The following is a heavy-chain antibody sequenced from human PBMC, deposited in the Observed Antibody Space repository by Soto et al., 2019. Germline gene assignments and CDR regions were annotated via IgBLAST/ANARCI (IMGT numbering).Heavy chain of an antibody. CDR2: VYYTGSA. J-gene: IGHJ4*02. D-gene: IGHD7-27*01. V-gene: IGHV4-61*01. CDR1: GGSVNSDFYY. CDR3: AGGVGPGLTAYFDY. Sequence: QVQLQESGPGLVKPSETLSLTCAVYGGSVNSDFYYWSWIRQPPGKGLEWIGFVYYTGSANYKPSLKSQVTISIDTSKNQFSLKLFSVTAADTAVYYCAGGVGPGLTAYFDYWGQGTLVTVSS.